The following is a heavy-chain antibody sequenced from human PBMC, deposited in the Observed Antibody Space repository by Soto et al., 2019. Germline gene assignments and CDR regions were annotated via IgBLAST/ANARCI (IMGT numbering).Heavy chain of an antibody. CDR2: IIPPFGIA. V-gene: IGHV1-69*09. J-gene: IGHJ6*02. D-gene: IGHD3-22*01. Sequence: QVQLVQSGAEVKTPGSSVKVSCKASGGTFSSHVINWVRQAPGQGLEWMGTIIPPFGIANYAQNFQGRVTITADKSTSIAYMELSSLRSEDTAVYYCAAFDRSDYGYYYAMDVWCQGTTVTVSS. CDR1: GGTFSSHV. CDR3: AAFDRSDYGYYYAMDV.